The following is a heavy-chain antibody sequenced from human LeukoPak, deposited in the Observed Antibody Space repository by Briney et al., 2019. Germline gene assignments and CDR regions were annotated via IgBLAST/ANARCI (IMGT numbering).Heavy chain of an antibody. CDR3: AKTYYYDSSGYAPGAFDI. CDR1: GFTFSSYG. Sequence: GGSLRLSCAASGFTFSSYGMHWVRQAPGKGLEWVAFIRYDGSNKYYADSAKGRFTISRDNSKNTLYLQMNSLRAEDTAVYYCAKTYYYDSSGYAPGAFDIWGQGTMVTVSS. J-gene: IGHJ3*02. D-gene: IGHD3-22*01. CDR2: IRYDGSNK. V-gene: IGHV3-30*02.